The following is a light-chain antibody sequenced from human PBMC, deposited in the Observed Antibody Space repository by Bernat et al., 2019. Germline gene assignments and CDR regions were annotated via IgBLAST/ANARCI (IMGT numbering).Light chain of an antibody. V-gene: IGKV1-39*01. CDR3: QQSYSTPRYT. CDR1: QSISSY. Sequence: DIQMTQFPSSLSASVGDRVTITCRASQSISSYLNWYQQKPGKAPKLLIYAASSLQSGVPSRFIGGGSGTDFTLTISSLQPDDFATYYCQQSYSTPRYTFGQWTKLEIK. J-gene: IGKJ2*01. CDR2: AAS.